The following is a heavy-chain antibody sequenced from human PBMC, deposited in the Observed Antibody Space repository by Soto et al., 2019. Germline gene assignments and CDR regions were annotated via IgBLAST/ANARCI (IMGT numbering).Heavy chain of an antibody. CDR3: AIFRTATTPFDY. J-gene: IGHJ4*02. CDR1: GFMFDDYA. CDR2: ISWNSDNI. Sequence: DVQLVESGGGLVQPGRSLRLSCAASGFMFDDYAMHWVRQAPGKGLEWVSGISWNSDNIGYADSVKGRFTISRDNAKNALYLQMNSLRADDTALYYCAIFRTATTPFDYWGQGTLVTVSS. V-gene: IGHV3-9*01. D-gene: IGHD4-17*01.